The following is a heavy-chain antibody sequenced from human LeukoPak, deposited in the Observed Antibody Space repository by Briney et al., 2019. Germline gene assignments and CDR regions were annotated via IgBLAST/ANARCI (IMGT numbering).Heavy chain of an antibody. D-gene: IGHD6-13*01. J-gene: IGHJ4*02. V-gene: IGHV3-53*01. CDR2: IYSGGST. CDR1: GFTVSSNY. CDR3: ARYSSSWSYFDY. Sequence: PGGSLRLSCAASGFTVSSNYMSWVRQAPGKGLEWVPVIYSGGSTYYADSVKGRFTISRDNSKNTLYLQMNSLRAEDTAVYYCARYSSSWSYFDYWGQGTLVTVSS.